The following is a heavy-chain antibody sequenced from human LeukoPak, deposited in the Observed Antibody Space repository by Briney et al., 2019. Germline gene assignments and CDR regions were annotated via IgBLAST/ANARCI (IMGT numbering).Heavy chain of an antibody. J-gene: IGHJ4*02. CDR1: GFTFSDYY. V-gene: IGHV3-11*01. CDR2: ISSTGSVT. CDR3: ASSYAASTRYDY. D-gene: IGHD3-16*01. Sequence: GGSLRLSCAVSGFTFSDYYMTWIRQAPGTGLEWVSYISSTGSVTSYADSLKGRFTVSRDNAKNSVSLQMNSLRAEDTAVYYCASSYAASTRYDYWGQGALIIVSS.